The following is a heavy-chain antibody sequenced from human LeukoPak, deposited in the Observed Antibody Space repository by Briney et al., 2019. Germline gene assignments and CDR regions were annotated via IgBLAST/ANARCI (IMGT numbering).Heavy chain of an antibody. V-gene: IGHV1-3*01. Sequence: ASVKVSCKASGYTFTSYAMHWVRQAPGRRLEWMGWINAGNGNTKYSQKFQGRVTITRDTSASTAYMELSSLRSEDTAVYYCARGGSSGYYYFDYWGQGTLVTVSS. CDR2: INAGNGNT. CDR3: ARGGSSGYYYFDY. CDR1: GYTFTSYA. D-gene: IGHD3-22*01. J-gene: IGHJ4*02.